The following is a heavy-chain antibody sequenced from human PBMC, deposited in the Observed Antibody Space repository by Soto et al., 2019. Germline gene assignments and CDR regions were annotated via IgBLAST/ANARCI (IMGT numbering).Heavy chain of an antibody. D-gene: IGHD6-19*01. V-gene: IGHV3-30*03. CDR1: GFTFSSYG. CDR2: ISYDGSNK. J-gene: IGHJ4*02. CDR3: ASGGIAVAGTVADY. Sequence: ESGGGVVQPGRSLRLSCAASGFTFSSYGMHWVRQAPGKGLEWVAVISYDGSNKYYADSVKGRFTISRDNSKNTLYLQMNSLRAEDTAVYYCASGGIAVAGTVADYWGQGTLVTVSS.